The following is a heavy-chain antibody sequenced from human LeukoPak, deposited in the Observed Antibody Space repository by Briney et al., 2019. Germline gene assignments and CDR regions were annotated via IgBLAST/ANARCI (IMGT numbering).Heavy chain of an antibody. D-gene: IGHD3-22*01. CDR3: ARTIYYYDSSGYYGDY. V-gene: IGHV5-51*01. CDR1: GYSFTSYW. Sequence: GESLKISCKGSGYSFTSYWIGWVRQMPGEGLEWMGIIYPGDSDTRYSPSFQGQVTISADKSISTAYLQWSSLKASDTAMYYCARTIYYYDSSGYYGDYWGQGTLVTVSS. J-gene: IGHJ4*02. CDR2: IYPGDSDT.